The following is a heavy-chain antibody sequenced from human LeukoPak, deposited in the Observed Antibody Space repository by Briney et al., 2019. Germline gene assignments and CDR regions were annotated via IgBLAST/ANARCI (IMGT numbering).Heavy chain of an antibody. J-gene: IGHJ5*02. V-gene: IGHV3-33*01. D-gene: IGHD3-16*01. CDR2: VWYDGRNR. Sequence: SGGSLTPSCAASGYTFSRHGIHWVRQAPGKGLEWVAVVWYDGRNRDYADSVKGRFTISKDNSNNMVFLQMDRLRAEDTAVYYCARLWGGNGYSGGSLNLWGQGTLVTVSS. CDR3: ARLWGGNGYSGGSLNL. CDR1: GYTFSRHG.